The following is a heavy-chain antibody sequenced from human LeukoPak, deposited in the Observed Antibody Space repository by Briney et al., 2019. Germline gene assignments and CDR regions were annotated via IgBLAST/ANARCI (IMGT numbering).Heavy chain of an antibody. D-gene: IGHD3-22*01. CDR2: IWYDGSNK. CDR1: GFTFSSYG. Sequence: PGRSLRLSCAASGFTFSSYGMHWVRQAPGKGLEWVAVIWYDGSNKYYADSVKGRFTISRDNSKNTLYLQVNSLRAEDTAVYYCAKDKDYYDSSGNFGNPTVFDYWGQGTLVTVSS. CDR3: AKDKDYYDSSGNFGNPTVFDY. J-gene: IGHJ4*02. V-gene: IGHV3-33*06.